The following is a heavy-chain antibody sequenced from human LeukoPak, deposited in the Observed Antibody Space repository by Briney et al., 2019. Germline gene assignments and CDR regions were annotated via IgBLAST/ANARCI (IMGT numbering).Heavy chain of an antibody. J-gene: IGHJ4*02. CDR2: VNEGGSEK. V-gene: IGHV3-7*04. D-gene: IGHD1-26*01. Sequence: VQPGGSLRLSCVASGFTFSRYWMNCVRQAPGKGLEWVASVNEGGSEKYYVDSVKGRFTISRDNAKNSLYLQMDSLRAEDTAVYYCARDRLDLGGTYWGQGNLVIVSS. CDR3: ARDRLDLGGTY. CDR1: GFTFSRYW.